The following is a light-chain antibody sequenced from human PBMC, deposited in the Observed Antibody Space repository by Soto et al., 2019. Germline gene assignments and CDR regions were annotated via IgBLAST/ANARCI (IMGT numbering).Light chain of an antibody. V-gene: IGLV2-14*01. Sequence: QSVLTQPAAVSESPSQSIPISCTGTSRNVGGYNYVSWYQQHPDKAPKLIIYDVGDRPSGVSDRFSGSKSGNTASLTISGLQAEDEAHYYCTSYTSSSTYVFGTGTKVTVL. CDR1: SRNVGGYNY. CDR2: DVG. CDR3: TSYTSSSTYV. J-gene: IGLJ1*01.